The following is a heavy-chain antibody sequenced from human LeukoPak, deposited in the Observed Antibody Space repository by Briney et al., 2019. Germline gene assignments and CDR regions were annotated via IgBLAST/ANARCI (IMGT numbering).Heavy chain of an antibody. CDR2: ISGSGGST. V-gene: IGHV3-23*01. J-gene: IGHJ4*02. CDR3: AKDRDCSSTSCLFDY. Sequence: GGSLRLSCAASGFTFSSYEMSWVRQAPGKGLEWVSAISGSGGSTYYADSVKGRFTISRDNSKNTLYLQMNSLRAEDTAVYYCAKDRDCSSTSCLFDYWGQGTLVTVSS. D-gene: IGHD2-2*01. CDR1: GFTFSSYE.